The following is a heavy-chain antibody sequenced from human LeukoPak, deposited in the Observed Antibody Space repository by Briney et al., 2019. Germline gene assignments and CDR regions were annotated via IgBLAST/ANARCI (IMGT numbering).Heavy chain of an antibody. CDR1: GDSVSNNSAA. D-gene: IGHD6-13*01. J-gene: IGHJ4*02. Sequence: SQTLSLTCVVSGDSVSNNSAAWTWIRQSPSRGLEWLGRTYYRSRWSSDYAVSVKSRITINPDTSKNQFSLQLNSVTPEDTAVYYCARDFSTSRPGYSSSWYFDYWGQGTLVTVSS. V-gene: IGHV6-1*01. CDR2: TYYRSRWSS. CDR3: ARDFSTSRPGYSSSWYFDY.